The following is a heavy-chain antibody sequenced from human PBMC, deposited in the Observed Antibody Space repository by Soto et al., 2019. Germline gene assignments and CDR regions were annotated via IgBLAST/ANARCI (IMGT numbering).Heavy chain of an antibody. CDR3: ARDVGATSVYGMDV. J-gene: IGHJ6*02. CDR1: GFTFSSHA. D-gene: IGHD1-26*01. V-gene: IGHV3-30-3*01. CDR2: ISYDGSNK. Sequence: GALRLSCAASGFTFSSHALHWVRQAPGKGLGWVAIISYDGSNKYYADSVRGRFTISRDNSKNTLYLQMNSLRAEDTAVYYCARDVGATSVYGMDVWGQGTTVTVSS.